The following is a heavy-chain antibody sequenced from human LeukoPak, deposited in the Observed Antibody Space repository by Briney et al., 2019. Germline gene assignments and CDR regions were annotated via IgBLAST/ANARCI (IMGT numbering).Heavy chain of an antibody. Sequence: SETLSLTCAVSGGSISSGGYSWSWIRQPPGKGLEWIGYIYHSGSTYYNPSLKSRVTISVGTSKNQFSLKLSSVTAADTAVYYCARGRAYYDFRSGYSGPYYYGMDVWGQGTTVTVSS. CDR2: IYHSGST. J-gene: IGHJ6*02. CDR1: GGSISSGGYS. D-gene: IGHD3-3*01. V-gene: IGHV4-30-2*01. CDR3: ARGRAYYDFRSGYSGPYYYGMDV.